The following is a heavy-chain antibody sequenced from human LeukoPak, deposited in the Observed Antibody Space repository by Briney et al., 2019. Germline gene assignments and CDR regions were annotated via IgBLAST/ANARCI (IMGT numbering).Heavy chain of an antibody. Sequence: SETLSLTCTVSGGSISSYYWSWIRQPPGKGLEWIGYIYYSGSTNYNPSLKSRVTISVDTSKNQFSLKLSSVTAADTAVYYRTAYQLLSSFDDAFDIWGQGTMVTVSS. V-gene: IGHV4-59*01. J-gene: IGHJ3*02. CDR1: GGSISSYY. CDR2: IYYSGST. D-gene: IGHD2-2*01. CDR3: TAYQLLSSFDDAFDI.